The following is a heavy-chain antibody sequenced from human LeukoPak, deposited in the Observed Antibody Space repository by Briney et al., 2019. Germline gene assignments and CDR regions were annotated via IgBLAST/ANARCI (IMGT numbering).Heavy chain of an antibody. CDR1: GFTVSSHY. V-gene: IGHV3-66*01. Sequence: GGSLRLSCVASGFTVSSHYMSWVRQAPGKGLEWVSDIYTDGSTYYAGSVKGRFTISRDNSENTLYLQMNSLRVEDTAVSYCARDRPAGGVGDFDHWGQGTLVTVSS. D-gene: IGHD3-16*01. CDR2: IYTDGST. CDR3: ARDRPAGGVGDFDH. J-gene: IGHJ4*02.